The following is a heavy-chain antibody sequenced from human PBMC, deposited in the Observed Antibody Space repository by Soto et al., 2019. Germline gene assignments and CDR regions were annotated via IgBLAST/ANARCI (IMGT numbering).Heavy chain of an antibody. J-gene: IGHJ4*02. CDR3: ARRAETNGWNGFGADKYYFDF. CDR2: MNPNTGDS. V-gene: IGHV1-8*01. Sequence: EASVKVSCKASGYTFTSYDIYWVRQATGQGLEWMGWMNPNTGDSSYAQKFQGRVTMTSDTSITTARMELSSLRSEDTAVYYCARRAETNGWNGFGADKYYFDFWGQGTLVTVSS. CDR1: GYTFTSYD. D-gene: IGHD1-1*01.